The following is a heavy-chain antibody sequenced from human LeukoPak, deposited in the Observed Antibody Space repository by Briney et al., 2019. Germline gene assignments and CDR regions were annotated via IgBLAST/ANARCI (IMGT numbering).Heavy chain of an antibody. D-gene: IGHD3-3*01. Sequence: PGGSLRLSCAASGFTFSSYAMSWVRQAPGKGLEWVANIKQDGSEKYYVDSVKGRFTISRDNAKNSLYLQMNSLRAEDTAVYYCARDGDTSGYSDWGQGTLVTVSS. J-gene: IGHJ4*02. CDR2: IKQDGSEK. CDR3: ARDGDTSGYSD. V-gene: IGHV3-7*01. CDR1: GFTFSSYA.